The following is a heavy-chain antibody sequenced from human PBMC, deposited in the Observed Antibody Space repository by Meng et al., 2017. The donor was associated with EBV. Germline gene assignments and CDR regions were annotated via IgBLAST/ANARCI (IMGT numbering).Heavy chain of an antibody. CDR2: IRSKAKSYAT. J-gene: IGHJ4*02. V-gene: IGHV3-73*02. CDR3: TRMSSPLDY. D-gene: IGHD2-2*01. Sequence: EVNCVERGGACVQPGGPLNLSCEVLGFTYSGSAMHWVRQASGKGLEWVGRIRSKAKSYATAYAASVKGRFTISRDDSKNTAYLQMNSLKTEDTAVYYCTRMSSPLDYWGQGTLVTVSS. CDR1: GFTYSGSA.